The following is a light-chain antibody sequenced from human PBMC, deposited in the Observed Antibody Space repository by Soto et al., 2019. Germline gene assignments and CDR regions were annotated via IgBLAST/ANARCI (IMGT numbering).Light chain of an antibody. J-gene: IGKJ1*01. CDR3: QQYNNLPPT. Sequence: DIEMTQSPPILSVSPGEGATLSCRASQRISTNLAWYQHIPGQAPRLLIVSSSRRPTDVPARFSGSGSGTDFTLTISSLQSEDSAFYYCQQYNNLPPTFGPGTKVEVK. CDR1: QRISTN. V-gene: IGKV3-15*01. CDR2: SSS.